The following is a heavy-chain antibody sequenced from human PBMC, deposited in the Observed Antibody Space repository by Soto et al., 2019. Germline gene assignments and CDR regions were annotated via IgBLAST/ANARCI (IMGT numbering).Heavy chain of an antibody. CDR3: ARELIVGPAEYFQH. CDR2: INQDGSEK. V-gene: IGHV3-7*01. CDR1: GFTFSNSW. D-gene: IGHD1-26*01. Sequence: GSLRLSCAVSGFTFSNSWMSWVRQTPGKGLEWVANINQDGSEKYYVDSAKGRFTISRDNAKNSLYLQMNSLRAEDTAVCYCARELIVGPAEYFQHWGQGTLVTVSS. J-gene: IGHJ1*01.